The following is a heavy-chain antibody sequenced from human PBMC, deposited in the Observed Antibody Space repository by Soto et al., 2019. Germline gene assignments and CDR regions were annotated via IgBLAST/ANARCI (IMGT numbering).Heavy chain of an antibody. CDR1: GFTFSSYG. CDR2: IWYDGSNK. CDR3: AREYSGYDSLDGMDV. Sequence: ESGGGVVQPGRSLRLSCAASGFTFSSYGMHWVRQAPGKGLEWVAVIWYDGSNKYYADSVKGRFTISRDNSKNTLYLQMNSLRAEDTAVYYCAREYSGYDSLDGMDVWGQGTTVTVSS. V-gene: IGHV3-33*01. J-gene: IGHJ6*02. D-gene: IGHD5-12*01.